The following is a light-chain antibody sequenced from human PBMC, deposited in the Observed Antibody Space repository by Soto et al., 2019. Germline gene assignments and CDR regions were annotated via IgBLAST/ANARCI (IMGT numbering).Light chain of an antibody. CDR1: ASDVGGSNF. J-gene: IGLJ1*01. V-gene: IGLV2-14*01. CDR3: FSYTSSGTYV. Sequence: QSALTQPASVSGSPGQSITISCTGTASDVGGSNFVSWYQQHPGKAPKLMIYEVSNRPSGVSNRFSGSKSGNTASLTISGLQAEDETDYYCFSYTSSGTYVFGTGTKVTVL. CDR2: EVS.